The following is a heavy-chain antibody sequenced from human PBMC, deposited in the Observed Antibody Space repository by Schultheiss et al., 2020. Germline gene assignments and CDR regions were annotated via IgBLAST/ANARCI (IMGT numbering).Heavy chain of an antibody. D-gene: IGHD6-6*01. CDR1: GFTFRTYW. J-gene: IGHJ4*02. CDR2: IKQDGSEK. CDR3: ARDRGSSFDY. V-gene: IGHV3-7*01. Sequence: GGSLRLSCAASGFTFRTYWMSWVRQAPGKGLEWVANIKQDGSEKYYVDSVKGRFTISRDNSKNTLYLQMNSLRAEDTAVYYCARDRGSSFDYWGQGTLVTVSS.